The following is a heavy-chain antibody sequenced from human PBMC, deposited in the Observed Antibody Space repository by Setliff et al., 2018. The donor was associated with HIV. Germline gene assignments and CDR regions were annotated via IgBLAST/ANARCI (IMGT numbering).Heavy chain of an antibody. J-gene: IGHJ4*02. D-gene: IGHD3-9*01. V-gene: IGHV4-59*01. CDR1: GGSISNYY. CDR2: ISYSGTT. Sequence: PSGDPSLTCTVSGGSISNYYWGWVRQPPGKGLEWIGYISYSGTTDYNPSLNTRVTISLDTAKKQFSLRLNLVTAGDTALYYCARNKDRYGAIDYWGQGTLVTVSS. CDR3: ARNKDRYGAIDY.